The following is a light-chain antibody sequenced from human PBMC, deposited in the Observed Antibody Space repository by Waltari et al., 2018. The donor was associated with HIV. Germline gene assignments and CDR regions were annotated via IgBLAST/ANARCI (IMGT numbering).Light chain of an antibody. Sequence: QSALTQPPAASGSPGQSVTISCTGTSHDIGPYNYVSWYQQHPDKAPRLLIYEVNKRPSGVPGRFSGSKSGNTASLTVSGLQAEDEADYYCSSYAGSGNLLLFGGGTKVTVL. CDR1: SHDIGPYNY. CDR3: SSYAGSGNLLL. V-gene: IGLV2-8*01. CDR2: EVN. J-gene: IGLJ6*01.